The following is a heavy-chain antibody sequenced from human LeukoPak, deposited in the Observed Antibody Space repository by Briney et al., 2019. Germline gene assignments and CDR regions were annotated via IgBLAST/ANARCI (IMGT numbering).Heavy chain of an antibody. CDR1: GFTFSNFA. J-gene: IGHJ4*02. V-gene: IGHV3-23*01. CDR3: AKVACSSTSCYFDY. CDR2: ISGSGGST. Sequence: GGSLRLSCAASGFTFSNFAMTWVRQAPGKVLEWVSPISGSGGSTYYADSVKGRFTISRDNSKDTLYLQMNSVRAEDTAVYYCAKVACSSTSCYFDYWGQGTLVTVSS. D-gene: IGHD2-2*01.